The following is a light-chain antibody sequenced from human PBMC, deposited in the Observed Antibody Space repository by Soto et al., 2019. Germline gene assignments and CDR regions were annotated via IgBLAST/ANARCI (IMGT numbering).Light chain of an antibody. CDR3: QQYYSSPRT. CDR2: GAS. CDR1: QSIGVNS. Sequence: EIVLTQSPGTLSLSLGERATLSCRASQSIGVNSLTWYQQKPGQAPRVLFYGASNRATGIPDRFSASGSGTDFNLTISRLESEEFAAYYCQQYYSSPRTFGQGTKVEI. V-gene: IGKV3-20*01. J-gene: IGKJ1*01.